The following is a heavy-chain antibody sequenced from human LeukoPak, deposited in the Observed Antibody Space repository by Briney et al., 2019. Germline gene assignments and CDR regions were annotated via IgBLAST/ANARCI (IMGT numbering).Heavy chain of an antibody. CDR2: IKQDGSEK. CDR3: ARFSPLVPRMVYVEYYFDC. V-gene: IGHV3-7*03. CDR1: GFTLSNYC. Sequence: GGSLRLSCAASGFTLSNYCMHWVRQAPGKGLEWVANIKQDGSEKYYVDSVKGRFTISRDNAKNTLYLQMNSLRAEDTAVYYCARFSPLVPRMVYVEYYFDCWAQGTLVTVSS. D-gene: IGHD2-8*01. J-gene: IGHJ4*02.